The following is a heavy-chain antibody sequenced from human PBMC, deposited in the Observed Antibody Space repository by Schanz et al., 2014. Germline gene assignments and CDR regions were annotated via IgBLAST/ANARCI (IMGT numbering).Heavy chain of an antibody. CDR2: INTGSGDT. CDR1: GYIFINSG. J-gene: IGHJ4*02. V-gene: IGHV1-3*04. Sequence: QVQLVQSGAEVKKPGATVKVSCKASGYIFINSGISWVRQAPGQRLEWMGWINTGSGDTKYSQNFQGRVTITRDTSASTAYMELRSLRSDDTAVYYCARSAGRDFWSGYYTRFDYWGQGTLVTVSS. CDR3: ARSAGRDFWSGYYTRFDY. D-gene: IGHD3-3*01.